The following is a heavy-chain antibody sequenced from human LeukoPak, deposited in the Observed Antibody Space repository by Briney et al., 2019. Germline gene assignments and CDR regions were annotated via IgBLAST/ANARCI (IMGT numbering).Heavy chain of an antibody. CDR2: ISGSGGST. CDR3: ARVTLSGLDYFDY. CDR1: GFTFSSYA. Sequence: GGSLRLSCAASGFTFSSYAMSWVRQAPGKGLEWVSAISGSGGSTYYADSVKGRFTISRHNSKNTLYLQMNSLRAEDTAVYYCARVTLSGLDYFDYWGQGTLVTVSS. J-gene: IGHJ4*02. V-gene: IGHV3-23*01. D-gene: IGHD6-19*01.